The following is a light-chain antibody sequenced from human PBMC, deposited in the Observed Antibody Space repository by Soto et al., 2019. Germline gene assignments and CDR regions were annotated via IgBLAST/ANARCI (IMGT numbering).Light chain of an antibody. J-gene: IGKJ5*01. CDR3: KQRSNRIT. V-gene: IGKV3-11*01. CDR2: DIS. CDR1: QSVSSY. Sequence: EIVLTQSPGILSLFPWDSATLSCRASQSVSSYLAWYQQKPGQAPRLLIYDISTRAAAIQARFSGSGSGTDFTLTVRSLEPEDFALYYCKQRSNRITCGQGTRLEIK.